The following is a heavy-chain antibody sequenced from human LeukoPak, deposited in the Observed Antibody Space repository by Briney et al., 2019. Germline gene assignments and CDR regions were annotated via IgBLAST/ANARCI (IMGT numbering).Heavy chain of an antibody. V-gene: IGHV1-46*01. CDR3: ARGRFVLDYYRFDY. Sequence: ASVKVSCKASGYTFTSYYMHWVRQAPGQGLEWMGMFNPSGGGTTYAQKFQGRVTMTRDTSTSTVYMELSSLRSEDTAVYYCARGRFVLDYYRFDYWGQGTPVTVPS. D-gene: IGHD3-22*01. J-gene: IGHJ4*02. CDR2: FNPSGGGT. CDR1: GYTFTSYY.